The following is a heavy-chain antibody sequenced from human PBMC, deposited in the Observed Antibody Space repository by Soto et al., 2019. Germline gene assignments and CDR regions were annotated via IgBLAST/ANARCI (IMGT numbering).Heavy chain of an antibody. J-gene: IGHJ4*02. Sequence: EVQLVESGGGSVQPGRSLRLSCVASGFTFESYAMHWVRQVPGKGLEWVSGISWNSGSIGYEDSVKGRFTISRDNAQKSLYLEMNSMRVKYTSFYYCVKDIHEQWLVSHFEYWGQGALVTVSS. CDR3: VKDIHEQWLVSHFEY. CDR1: GFTFESYA. CDR2: ISWNSGSI. D-gene: IGHD6-19*01. V-gene: IGHV3-9*01.